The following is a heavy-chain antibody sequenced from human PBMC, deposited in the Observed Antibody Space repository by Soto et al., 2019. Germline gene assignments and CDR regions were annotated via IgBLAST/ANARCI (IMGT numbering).Heavy chain of an antibody. CDR3: ARSMGVIHFDY. CDR1: GGSISSGDYY. J-gene: IGHJ4*02. CDR2: IYYSGST. V-gene: IGHV4-30-4*08. Sequence: SETLSLTCTVSGGSISSGDYYWSWIRQHPGKGLEWIGYIYYSGSTYYNPSLKSRVTISVDTSKNQFSLKLSSVTAADTAVYYCARSMGVIHFDYWGQGTLVTVSS. D-gene: IGHD3-10*01.